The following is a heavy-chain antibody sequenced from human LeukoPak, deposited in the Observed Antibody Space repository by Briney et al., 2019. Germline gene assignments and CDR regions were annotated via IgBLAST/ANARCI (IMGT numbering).Heavy chain of an antibody. CDR2: INLDGNDK. D-gene: IGHD1-26*01. J-gene: IGHJ4*02. V-gene: IGHV3-7*01. CDR3: VRSGSYFSK. Sequence: GGSLRLSCAASGFIFSSHWMSWVRQAPGKGLEWVANINLDGNDKNYVDSVKGRFTISRDNAKNSLYLQMNSPRAEDTAMYYCVRSGSYFSKWGQGTLVTVSS. CDR1: GFIFSSHW.